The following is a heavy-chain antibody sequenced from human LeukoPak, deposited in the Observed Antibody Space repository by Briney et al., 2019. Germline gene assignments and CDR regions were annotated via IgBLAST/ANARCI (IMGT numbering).Heavy chain of an antibody. V-gene: IGHV3-7*03. D-gene: IGHD3-22*01. Sequence: GGSLRLSCAASGFTFSSYWMSWVRQAPGKGLEWVANIKQDGSEKYYVDSVKGRFTISRDNSKNTLYLQMNSLRAEDTAVYYCARDPIRYYDSSGDYFLYYYYGMDVWGQGTTVTVSS. J-gene: IGHJ6*02. CDR3: ARDPIRYYDSSGDYFLYYYYGMDV. CDR1: GFTFSSYW. CDR2: IKQDGSEK.